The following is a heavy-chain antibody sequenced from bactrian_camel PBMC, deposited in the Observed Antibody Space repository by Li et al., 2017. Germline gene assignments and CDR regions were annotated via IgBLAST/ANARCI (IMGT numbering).Heavy chain of an antibody. V-gene: IGHV3S54*01. Sequence: HVQLVESGGRSVQAGGSLTLSCVASRFDSRFDHIMGWFRQPPGKEREGVAAFYTGAGTTRYSDAVKGRFNVSRDNAKNMLYLQMDNLKPEDTAIYYCAACGGIEAGWNYWGQGTQVTVS. J-gene: IGHJ4*01. D-gene: IGHD3*01. CDR2: FYTGAGTT. CDR3: AACGGIEAGWNY. CDR1: RFDSRFDH.